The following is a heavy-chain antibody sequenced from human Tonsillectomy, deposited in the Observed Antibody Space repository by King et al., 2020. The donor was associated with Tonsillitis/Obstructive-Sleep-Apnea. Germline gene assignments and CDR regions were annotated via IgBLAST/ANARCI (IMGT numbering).Heavy chain of an antibody. D-gene: IGHD5-12*01. CDR2: IWYDGSHK. V-gene: IGHV3-33*01. CDR1: GFTFSSYG. Sequence: VQLVESGGGVVQPGRSLRLSCAASGFTFSSYGMHWVRQAPGKGLEWVAVIWYDGSHKYYTDFVKGRFTISRDNSKNTLYLQMNSLRAEDTAVYFCARDRRYSGYKVDTTWFDYWGQGSRVTVSS. J-gene: IGHJ4*02. CDR3: ARDRRYSGYKVDTTWFDY.